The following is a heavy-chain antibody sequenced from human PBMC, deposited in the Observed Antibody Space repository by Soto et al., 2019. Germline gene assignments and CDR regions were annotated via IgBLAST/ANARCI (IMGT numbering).Heavy chain of an antibody. V-gene: IGHV6-1*01. J-gene: IGHJ3*01. D-gene: IGHD1-26*01. CDR1: GDSVSTNSAA. CDR3: ARWAHEGEAFDL. CDR2: TYYRSKWYH. Sequence: QVPLQPSVPGLVKPSQTLSLTCAISGDSVSTNSAAWNWLRQSPSTGLEWLGRTYYRSKWYHEYAVAVKRRITINPHTSKNQSTLQLNSVTPEDTAVYYWARWAHEGEAFDLWGQGTMVTVSS.